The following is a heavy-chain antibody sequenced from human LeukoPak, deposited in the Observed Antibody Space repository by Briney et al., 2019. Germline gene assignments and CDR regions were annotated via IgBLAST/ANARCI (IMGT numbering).Heavy chain of an antibody. D-gene: IGHD4-23*01. CDR1: GFSLRPSGVG. CDR2: MYWDHDK. Sequence: ESGPTQAILSQTLMLTCTFSGFSLRPSGVGVGWIRQPPGKALEWLALMYWDHDKRYSPSLKSRLTITRDTSKNQVVLTMTNMGPVDTATYYCAHRSRDYGGNQFDYWGQGTLVTVSS. CDR3: AHRSRDYGGNQFDY. J-gene: IGHJ4*02. V-gene: IGHV2-5*02.